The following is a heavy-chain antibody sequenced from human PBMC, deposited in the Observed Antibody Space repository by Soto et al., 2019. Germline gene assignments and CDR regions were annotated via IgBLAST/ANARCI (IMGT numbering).Heavy chain of an antibody. J-gene: IGHJ6*03. CDR1: GYTFTSYG. CDR3: AREGIVVVPAAIGPLGYYYYYMDX. V-gene: IGHV1-3*01. CDR2: INAGNGNT. D-gene: IGHD2-2*01. Sequence: ASVKVSCKASGYTFTSYGISWVRQAPGQRLEWMGWINAGNGNTKYSQKFQGRVTITRDTSASTAYMELSSLRSEDTAVYYCAREGIVVVPAAIGPLGYYYYYMDXWGKGTTVTVSS.